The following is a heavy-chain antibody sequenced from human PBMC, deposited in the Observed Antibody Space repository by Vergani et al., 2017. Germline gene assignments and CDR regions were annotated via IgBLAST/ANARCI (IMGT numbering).Heavy chain of an antibody. V-gene: IGHV4-59*01. Sequence: QVRLQESGPGLVKPSETLSLTCSVSGGSMSGYYWSWIRQPPGKKLEWIGYMYHNGSTNYNPSLETRVTISVDTSKNQFSLKLNSVTAADTAVYYFGRVADFYGVGSRLLDLWGQGILVTVSS. J-gene: IGHJ5*02. CDR3: GRVADFYGVGSRLLDL. D-gene: IGHD3-10*01. CDR2: MYHNGST. CDR1: GGSMSGYY.